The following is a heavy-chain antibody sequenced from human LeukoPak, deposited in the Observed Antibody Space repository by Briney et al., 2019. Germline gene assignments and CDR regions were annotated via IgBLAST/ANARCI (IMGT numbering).Heavy chain of an antibody. Sequence: SSETLSLTCTVSGGSISSYYWSWIRQPPGKRLEWIGYIYYSGSTNYNPSLKSRVTISVDTSKNQFSLKLSSVTAADTAVYYCARETYYYDSSGYPHPLVDYWGQGTLVTVSS. CDR3: ARETYYYDSSGYPHPLVDY. D-gene: IGHD3-22*01. J-gene: IGHJ4*02. V-gene: IGHV4-59*01. CDR2: IYYSGST. CDR1: GGSISSYY.